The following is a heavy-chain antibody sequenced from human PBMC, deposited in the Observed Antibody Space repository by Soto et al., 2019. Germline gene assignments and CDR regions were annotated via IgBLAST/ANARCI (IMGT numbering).Heavy chain of an antibody. Sequence: LRLSCVASGFTFNDFAMHWVRQAPGKGLEWVSGIPWNSGTLDYADSVRGRFSISRDNAKNSLYLQMNSLRVEDTALYYCARHRGYHYYGMDVWGQGTTVTVSS. V-gene: IGHV3-9*01. CDR1: GFTFNDFA. J-gene: IGHJ6*02. CDR3: ARHRGYHYYGMDV. CDR2: IPWNSGTL.